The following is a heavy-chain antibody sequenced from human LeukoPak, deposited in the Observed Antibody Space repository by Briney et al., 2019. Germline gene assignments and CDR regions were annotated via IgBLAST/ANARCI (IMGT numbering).Heavy chain of an antibody. Sequence: PGGSLRLSCAASGFTFDDYAMHWVRQAPGKGLEWVSLISWDGGSTYYANSVKGRFTISRDNSKNSLYLQMNSLRAEDTALLYSTKQTSYCNNGVCYYMDVWGKGTTVTVSS. V-gene: IGHV3-43D*03. CDR2: ISWDGGST. CDR1: GFTFDDYA. J-gene: IGHJ6*03. D-gene: IGHD2-8*01. CDR3: TKQTSYCNNGVCYYMDV.